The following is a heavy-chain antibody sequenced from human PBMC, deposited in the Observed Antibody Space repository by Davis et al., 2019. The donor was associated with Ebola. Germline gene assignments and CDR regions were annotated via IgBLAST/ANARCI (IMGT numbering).Heavy chain of an antibody. J-gene: IGHJ6*02. CDR3: ARDPYCSSTSCYLDYYYYGMDV. V-gene: IGHV5-51*01. CDR1: GYSFTSYW. CDR2: IYPGDSDT. Sequence: GESLKISCKGSGYSFTSYWIGWVRQMPGKGLEWMGIIYPGDSDTRYSPSFQGQVTISADKSISTAYLQWSSLKASDTAMYYCARDPYCSSTSCYLDYYYYGMDVWGQGTTVTVSS. D-gene: IGHD2-2*01.